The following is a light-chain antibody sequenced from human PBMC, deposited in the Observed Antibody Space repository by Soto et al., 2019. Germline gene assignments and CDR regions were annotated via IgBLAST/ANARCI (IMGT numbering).Light chain of an antibody. J-gene: IGLJ2*01. Sequence: QSVLTQPPSVSGAPGQRVTISCTGSSSNIGAGYDVHWYQQLPGTAPKLLIYANSNRPSGVPDRFSGSKSGTSASLAITWLQAEDEADYYCQSYDTSLSVVFGGGTKLTVL. CDR2: ANS. CDR3: QSYDTSLSVV. CDR1: SSNIGAGYD. V-gene: IGLV1-40*01.